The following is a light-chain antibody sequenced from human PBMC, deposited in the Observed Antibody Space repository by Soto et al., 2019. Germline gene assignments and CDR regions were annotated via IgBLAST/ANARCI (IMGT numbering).Light chain of an antibody. Sequence: ERVLMQSPAAPSLSPGERATLSCRASQSVRSSYLAWYQQKPRQAPRLLIYGASSRATGIPDRFSGSGSGTDFTLTISRLEPEDFAVYYCQQYGSSPPTFGQGTKVDIK. V-gene: IGKV3-20*01. CDR3: QQYGSSPPT. CDR2: GAS. CDR1: QSVRSSY. J-gene: IGKJ1*01.